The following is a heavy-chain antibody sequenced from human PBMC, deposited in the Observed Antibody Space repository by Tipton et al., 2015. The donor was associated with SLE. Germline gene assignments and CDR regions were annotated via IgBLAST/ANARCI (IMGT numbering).Heavy chain of an antibody. CDR2: IKQDGSEM. J-gene: IGHJ4*02. Sequence: SLRLSCAASGFTFSKYWMSWVRQAPGKGLEWVTNIKQDGSEMYYVDSVRGRFTISRDNAKNSLYLHMNTLRPEDTAVYYCARGGGYFDWLLALYYFDSWGQGTLVTVSS. D-gene: IGHD3-9*01. CDR1: GFTFSKYW. V-gene: IGHV3-7*01. CDR3: ARGGGYFDWLLALYYFDS.